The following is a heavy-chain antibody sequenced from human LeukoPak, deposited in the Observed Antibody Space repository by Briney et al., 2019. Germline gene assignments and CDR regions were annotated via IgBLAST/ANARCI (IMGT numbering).Heavy chain of an antibody. D-gene: IGHD5-18*01. CDR2: ISYDGSNK. V-gene: IGHV3-30-3*01. CDR3: ARNSGAAMVAPFDY. CDR1: GFTFSSYA. Sequence: GGSLRLSCAASGFTFSSYAMHWVRQAPGKGLEWVAVISYDGSNKYYADSVKGRFTISRDNSKNTLYLQMNSLRAEDTAVYYCARNSGAAMVAPFDYWGQGTLVTVSS. J-gene: IGHJ4*02.